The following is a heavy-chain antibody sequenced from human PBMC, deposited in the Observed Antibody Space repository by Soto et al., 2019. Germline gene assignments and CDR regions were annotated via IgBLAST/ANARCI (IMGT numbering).Heavy chain of an antibody. V-gene: IGHV1-18*04. Sequence: GVSVKVSCKESGYTSTRHGISWARQDPGQGLEWKERISGYNGDTKYAPKFQGRVTMTKDTSTSTGYMELSSLRSVDTAVYYCARASSWFVTDYRGQGTLVTVSS. CDR3: ARASSWFVTDY. D-gene: IGHD6-13*01. CDR1: GYTSTRHG. CDR2: ISGYNGDT. J-gene: IGHJ4*02.